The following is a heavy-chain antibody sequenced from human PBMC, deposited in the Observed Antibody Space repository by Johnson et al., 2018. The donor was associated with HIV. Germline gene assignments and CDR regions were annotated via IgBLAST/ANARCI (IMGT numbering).Heavy chain of an antibody. CDR1: GFTFSSYA. V-gene: IGHV3-30*04. J-gene: IGHJ3*02. CDR2: ISYDGSNK. CDR3: ARGEYSSSEHAFDI. D-gene: IGHD6-6*01. Sequence: VQLVESGGGVVQPGRSLRLSCAASGFTFSSYAMHWVRQAPGKGLEWVAVISYDGSNKYYADSVKGRFTISRDNSKNTLYLQMNSLRAEDTAVYYCARGEYSSSEHAFDIWGQGTVVTVSS.